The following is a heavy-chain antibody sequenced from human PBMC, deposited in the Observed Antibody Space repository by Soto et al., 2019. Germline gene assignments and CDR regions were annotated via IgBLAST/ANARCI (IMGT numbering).Heavy chain of an antibody. CDR1: GYTFTSYG. Sequence: GASVKVSCKASGYTFTSYGISWVRQAPGQGLERMGWISAYNGNTNYAQKLQGRVTMTTDTSTSTAYMELRSLRSDDTAVYYCASPQCSGGSCYEFGYWGQGTLVTVSS. D-gene: IGHD2-15*01. CDR2: ISAYNGNT. J-gene: IGHJ4*02. CDR3: ASPQCSGGSCYEFGY. V-gene: IGHV1-18*01.